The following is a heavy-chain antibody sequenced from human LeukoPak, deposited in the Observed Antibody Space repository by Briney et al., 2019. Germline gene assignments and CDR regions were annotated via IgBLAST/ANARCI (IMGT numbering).Heavy chain of an antibody. J-gene: IGHJ4*02. D-gene: IGHD6-13*01. Sequence: GGSLRLSCAASGFTVSSNYMSWVRQAPGKGLEWVSVIYSGGSTYYADSVKGRFTISRDNSKNTLYLQMNSLRAEDTAVYYCAKRGGRLKQLPRSFDYWGQGTLVTVSS. CDR2: IYSGGST. V-gene: IGHV3-53*01. CDR1: GFTVSSNY. CDR3: AKRGGRLKQLPRSFDY.